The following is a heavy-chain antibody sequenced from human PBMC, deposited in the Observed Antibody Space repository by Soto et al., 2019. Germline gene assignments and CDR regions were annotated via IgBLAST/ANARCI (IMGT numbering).Heavy chain of an antibody. J-gene: IGHJ4*02. V-gene: IGHV4-4*07. CDR1: GGSISSYY. D-gene: IGHD2-2*01. Sequence: QVQLQESGPGLVKPSETLSLTCTVSGGSISSYYWSWIRQPAGKGLEWIGRIYTSGSTNYNPSLLRRVTTSLDTSNNQGSLKVSSVTDADTAVYDFAGRARYCRSTSCQGAENYWCQGTLVTVSS. CDR3: AGRARYCRSTSCQGAENY. CDR2: IYTSGST.